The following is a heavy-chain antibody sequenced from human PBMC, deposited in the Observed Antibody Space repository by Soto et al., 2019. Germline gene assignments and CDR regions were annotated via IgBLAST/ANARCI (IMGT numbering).Heavy chain of an antibody. D-gene: IGHD6-6*01. CDR2: ISSNSATR. V-gene: IGHV3-48*02. Sequence: ESGGGLVQPGGSLRLSCAASGFTFSNYGMNWVRQAPGKGLAWVSYISSNSATRQYADSVKGRFTISRDKAKNSLYLKMNSLRDEDTAVYYCARGGAARPDYWGQGTLVTVSS. CDR3: ARGGAARPDY. CDR1: GFTFSNYG. J-gene: IGHJ4*02.